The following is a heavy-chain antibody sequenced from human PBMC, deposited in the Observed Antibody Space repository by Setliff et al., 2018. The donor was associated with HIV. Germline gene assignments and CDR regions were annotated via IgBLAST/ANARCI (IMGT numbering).Heavy chain of an antibody. Sequence: GGSLRLSCAASGFTFSDYYMTWIRQAPGKGLEWISHISGSSSYIEYTDSVRGRFTISRDNAKNSLYLQMNSLRAEDTAVYYCASQGVVVTTRGHHYYGLNVWGQGTTVT. V-gene: IGHV3-11*03. J-gene: IGHJ6*02. D-gene: IGHD2-15*01. CDR3: ASQGVVVTTRGHHYYGLNV. CDR2: ISGSSSYI. CDR1: GFTFSDYY.